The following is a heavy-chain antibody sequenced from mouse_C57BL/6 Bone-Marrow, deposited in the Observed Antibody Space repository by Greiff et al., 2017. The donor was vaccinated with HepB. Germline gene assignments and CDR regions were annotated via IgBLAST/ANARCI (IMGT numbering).Heavy chain of an antibody. CDR3: ARHGDSGWDY. CDR2: ISNGGGST. Sequence: EVMLVESGGGLVQPGGSLKLSCAASGFTFSDYYMYWVRQTPEKRLEWVAYISNGGGSTYYPDTVKGRFTISRDNAKNTLYLQMSRLKSEDTAMYYCARHGDSGWDYWGQGTTLTVSS. D-gene: IGHD2-13*01. J-gene: IGHJ2*01. CDR1: GFTFSDYY. V-gene: IGHV5-12*01.